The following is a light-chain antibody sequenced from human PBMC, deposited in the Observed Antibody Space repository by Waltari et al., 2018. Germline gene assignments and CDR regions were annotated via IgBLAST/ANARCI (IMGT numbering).Light chain of an antibody. J-gene: IGLJ2*01. CDR3: QAWDRNTYVV. Sequence: SYELTQSPSVSVSPGQTASISCSGHTLEHRYVCWYQQKPGQSPVLVLHQDSKRPSGIPERFSGFNSGNTATLTISETQSMDEADYYCQAWDRNTYVVFGGGTKLTVL. CDR2: QDS. V-gene: IGLV3-1*01. CDR1: TLEHRY.